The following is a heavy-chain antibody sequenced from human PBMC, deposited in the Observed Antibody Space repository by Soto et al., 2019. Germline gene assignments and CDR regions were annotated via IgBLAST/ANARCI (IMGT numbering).Heavy chain of an antibody. CDR3: ASSVGDSPYYFDY. J-gene: IGHJ4*02. CDR1: GGSISSGDYY. CDR2: IYYSGST. D-gene: IGHD2-21*02. V-gene: IGHV4-30-4*01. Sequence: PSETLSLTCTVSGGSISSGDYYWSWIRQPPGKGLEWIGYIYYSGSTYYNPSLKSRVTISVDTSKNQFSLKLSSVTAADTAVYYCASSVGDSPYYFDYWSQGTLVTVSS.